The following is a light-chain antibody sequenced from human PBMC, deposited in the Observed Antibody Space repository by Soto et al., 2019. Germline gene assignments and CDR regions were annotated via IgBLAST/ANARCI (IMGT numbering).Light chain of an antibody. CDR2: GNS. CDR1: SPNIGAGYD. V-gene: IGLV1-40*01. CDR3: QSYDSSLSGYV. J-gene: IGLJ1*01. Sequence: VLTQPPAVSWAPGQRVTISRTGGSPNIGAGYDVHWYQQLPGTAPILLIYGNSNRPSGVPDRFSGSKSGTSASLAITGLQAEDEADYYCQSYDSSLSGYVFGTGTKVTVL.